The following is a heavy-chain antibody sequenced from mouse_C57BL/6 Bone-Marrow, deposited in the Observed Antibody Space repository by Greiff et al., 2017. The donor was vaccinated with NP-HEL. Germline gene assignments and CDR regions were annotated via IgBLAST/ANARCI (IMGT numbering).Heavy chain of an antibody. CDR3: ERCCYGSGPRN. J-gene: IGHJ2*01. CDR1: GYTFTSYW. D-gene: IGHD1-1*01. Sequence: QVQLQQPGAELVKPGASVKLSCKASGYTFTSYWMHWVKQRPGQGLEWIGMIHPNSGSTNYNEKFKSKATLTVDKSSSRAYMQLSSLTSEDSAVYYCERCCYGSGPRNWGQGTTLTVSS. V-gene: IGHV1-64*01. CDR2: IHPNSGST.